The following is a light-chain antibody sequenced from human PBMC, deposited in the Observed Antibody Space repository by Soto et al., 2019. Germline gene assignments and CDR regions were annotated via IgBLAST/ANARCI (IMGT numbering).Light chain of an antibody. CDR1: QSVSSSY. CDR2: GAS. Sequence: EIVLTQSPGTLSLSPGERATLSCRASQSVSSSYLAWYQQKPGQAPRLLIYGASSRATGIPDRFSGSGSGTDFTLTISRLEPEYFTVYYCQQYGISPFTFGPGTKVDV. V-gene: IGKV3-20*01. J-gene: IGKJ3*01. CDR3: QQYGISPFT.